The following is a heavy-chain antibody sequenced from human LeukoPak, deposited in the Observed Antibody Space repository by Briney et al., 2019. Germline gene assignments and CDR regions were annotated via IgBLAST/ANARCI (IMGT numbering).Heavy chain of an antibody. CDR1: GYTFTSYG. V-gene: IGHV1-18*01. CDR3: ARELYDFWSGYYTGMAGY. J-gene: IGHJ4*02. Sequence: ASVKVYCKASGYTFTSYGISWVRQAPGQGLEWMGWISAYNGNTNYAQKLQGRVTMTTDTSTSTAYMELRSLRSDDTAVYYCARELYDFWSGYYTGMAGYWGQGTLVTVSS. CDR2: ISAYNGNT. D-gene: IGHD3-3*01.